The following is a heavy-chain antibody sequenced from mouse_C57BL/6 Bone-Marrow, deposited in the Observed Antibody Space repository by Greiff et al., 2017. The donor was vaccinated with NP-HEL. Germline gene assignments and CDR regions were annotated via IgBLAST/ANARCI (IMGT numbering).Heavy chain of an antibody. J-gene: IGHJ3*01. V-gene: IGHV1-15*01. D-gene: IGHD2-4*01. Sequence: VQLQESGAELVRPGASVTLSCKASGYTFTDYEMHWVKQTPVHGLEWIGAIDPETGGTAYNQKFKGKAILTADKSSSTAYMELRSLTSEDSAVYFCTRPFYYDYDGFAYWGQGTLVTVSA. CDR1: GYTFTDYE. CDR2: IDPETGGT. CDR3: TRPFYYDYDGFAY.